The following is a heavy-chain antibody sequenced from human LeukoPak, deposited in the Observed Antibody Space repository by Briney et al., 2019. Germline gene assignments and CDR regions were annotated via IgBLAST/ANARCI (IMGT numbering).Heavy chain of an antibody. CDR3: ASKRGYSYGFDY. V-gene: IGHV3-53*01. CDR1: GFTVSSNF. D-gene: IGHD5-18*01. J-gene: IGHJ4*02. CDR2: IYRDGTT. Sequence: GGSLRLSCAASGFTVSSNFMTWVRQAPGKGLEWVSVIYRDGTTYYADSVKGRFTISRDTSRNTLDLQMNSLRAEDTAVYYCASKRGYSYGFDYWGQGTLVTVSS.